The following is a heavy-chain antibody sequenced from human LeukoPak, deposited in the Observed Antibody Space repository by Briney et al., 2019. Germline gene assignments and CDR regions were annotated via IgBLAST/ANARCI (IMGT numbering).Heavy chain of an antibody. V-gene: IGHV4-34*01. D-gene: IGHD5-18*01. CDR2: INHRGST. Sequence: SETLSLTCAVYGGSFSGYYWSWIRQPPGKGLEWIGEINHRGSTNYNPSLKSRVTISVDTSKNQFSLKLSSVTAADTAVYYCARDQRIQLWYPRWFDPWGQGTLVTVSS. J-gene: IGHJ5*02. CDR3: ARDQRIQLWYPRWFDP. CDR1: GGSFSGYY.